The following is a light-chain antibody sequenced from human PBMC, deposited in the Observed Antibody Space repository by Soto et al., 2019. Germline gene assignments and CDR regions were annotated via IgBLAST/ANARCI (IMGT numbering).Light chain of an antibody. Sequence: EIVLTQSPGTLSLSPGERATLSCRASQSVSGYLAWYQQKPGQAPRLLIYDASTRAIGISARFSGSGSGTDFTLTISSLEPEDFAVYYCQQRSNWPVTFGQGTRVELK. CDR3: QQRSNWPVT. J-gene: IGKJ1*01. CDR2: DAS. V-gene: IGKV3-11*01. CDR1: QSVSGY.